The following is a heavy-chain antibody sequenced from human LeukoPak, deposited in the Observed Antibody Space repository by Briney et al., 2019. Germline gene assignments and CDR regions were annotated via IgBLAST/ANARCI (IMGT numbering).Heavy chain of an antibody. V-gene: IGHV3-7*03. D-gene: IGHD3/OR15-3a*01. CDR3: AKDHRSLGLAARYYFDY. Sequence: GGSLRLSCAASGFTFSSYWMSWVRQAPGKGLEWVATIRQDGSQKYYVDSVKGRFTISRDNAKNTLYLQMNSLRAEDTALYYCAKDHRSLGLAARYYFDYWGQGTLVTVSS. CDR2: IRQDGSQK. J-gene: IGHJ4*02. CDR1: GFTFSSYW.